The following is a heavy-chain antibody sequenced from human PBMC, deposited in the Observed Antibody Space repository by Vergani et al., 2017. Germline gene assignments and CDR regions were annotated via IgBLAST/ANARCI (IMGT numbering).Heavy chain of an antibody. D-gene: IGHD5-18*01. CDR3: TLYVWDTAMDDY. Sequence: EVQLVQSGAEVKKPGESLRISCKGSGYSFTSYWISWVRQMPGKGLEWMGRIDPSDSYTNYSPSFQGHVTISADKSISTAYLQWSSLKASDTAMYYCTLYVWDTAMDDYWGQGTLVTVSS. CDR2: IDPSDSYT. V-gene: IGHV5-10-1*03. CDR1: GYSFTSYW. J-gene: IGHJ4*02.